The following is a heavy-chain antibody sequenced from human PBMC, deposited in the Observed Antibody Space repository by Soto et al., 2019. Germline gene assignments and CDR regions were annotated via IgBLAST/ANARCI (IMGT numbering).Heavy chain of an antibody. D-gene: IGHD5-12*01. Sequence: GASVKVSCKASGYTFTSYGISWVRQAPGQGLEWMGWISAYNGNTNYAQKLQGRVTMTTDTSTSTAYMELRSLRSDDTAVYYCARKLLRGYDSEWFDPWGQGTLVTVSS. V-gene: IGHV1-18*01. J-gene: IGHJ5*02. CDR3: ARKLLRGYDSEWFDP. CDR2: ISAYNGNT. CDR1: GYTFTSYG.